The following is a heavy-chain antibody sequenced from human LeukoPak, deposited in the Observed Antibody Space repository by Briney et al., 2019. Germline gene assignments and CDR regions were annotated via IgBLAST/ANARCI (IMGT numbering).Heavy chain of an antibody. D-gene: IGHD2-2*01. Sequence: GASVKVSCKAAGYIFTSYGISWVRQAAGRGLEWMGWISAYNGNTNYAQKLQGRVTMTTDTSTNTVYMELSILRSDHTAVYYCASWGLYCSSTSCYGIEYWGQGTMVTVSS. J-gene: IGHJ4*02. CDR1: GYIFTSYG. CDR3: ASWGLYCSSTSCYGIEY. V-gene: IGHV1-18*04. CDR2: ISAYNGNT.